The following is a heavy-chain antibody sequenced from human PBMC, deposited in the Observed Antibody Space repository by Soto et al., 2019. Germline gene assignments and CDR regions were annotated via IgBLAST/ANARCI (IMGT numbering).Heavy chain of an antibody. V-gene: IGHV1-18*01. Sequence: ASVKVSSTASGYTFTSYGISCVRQAPGQGLEWMGWISAYNGNTNYAQKLQGRVTMTTDTSTSTAYMELRSLRSDDTAVYYCARGDDYGDYTRYWGQGTLVTVSS. J-gene: IGHJ4*02. D-gene: IGHD4-17*01. CDR2: ISAYNGNT. CDR1: GYTFTSYG. CDR3: ARGDDYGDYTRY.